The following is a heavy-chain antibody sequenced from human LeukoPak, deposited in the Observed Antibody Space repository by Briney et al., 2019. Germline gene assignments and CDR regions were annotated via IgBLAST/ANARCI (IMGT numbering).Heavy chain of an antibody. CDR3: AKSLERYFDWLFTPSLDY. CDR1: GFTFSSYA. V-gene: IGHV3-23*01. J-gene: IGHJ4*02. Sequence: GGSLRLSCAASGFTFSSYAMGWVRQAPGKGLEWVSAISGSGGSTYYADSVKGRFTISRDNSKNTLYLQMNSLRAEDTAVYYCAKSLERYFDWLFTPSLDYWGQGTLVTVSS. D-gene: IGHD3-9*01. CDR2: ISGSGGST.